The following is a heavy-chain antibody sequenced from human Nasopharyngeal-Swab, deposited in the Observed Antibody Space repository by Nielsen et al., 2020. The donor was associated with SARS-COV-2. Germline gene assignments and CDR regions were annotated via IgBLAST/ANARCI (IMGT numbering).Heavy chain of an antibody. V-gene: IGHV5-51*01. CDR1: GYRFTNYW. J-gene: IGHJ3*02. CDR2: LYPGDSDP. CDR3: ARRDSSSWYGVGAFDI. D-gene: IGHD6-13*01. Sequence: GGSLRLSCKGSGYRFTNYWIGWVRQMPGKGLEWMGILYPGDSDPRYSPSFQGQVTISADKSITTAYLQWDSLMASDTAMYYCARRDSSSWYGVGAFDIWGQGTMVTVSS.